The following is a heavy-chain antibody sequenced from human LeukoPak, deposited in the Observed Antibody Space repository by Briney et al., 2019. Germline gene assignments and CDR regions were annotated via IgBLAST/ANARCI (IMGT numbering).Heavy chain of an antibody. CDR2: IYYSGST. J-gene: IGHJ5*02. V-gene: IGHV4-39*07. D-gene: IGHD2-2*01. Sequence: SETLSLTCTVSGGSISSSSYYWGWIRQPPGKGLEWIGSIYYSGSTYYNPSLKSRVTISVDTSKNQFSLKLSSVTAADTAVYYCARDWSSRQLLRRSHTFDPWGQGTLVTVSS. CDR3: ARDWSSRQLLRRSHTFDP. CDR1: GGSISSSSYY.